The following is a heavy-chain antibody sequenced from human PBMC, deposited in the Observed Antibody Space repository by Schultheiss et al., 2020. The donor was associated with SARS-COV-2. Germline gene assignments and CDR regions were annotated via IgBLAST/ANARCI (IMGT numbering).Heavy chain of an antibody. J-gene: IGHJ6*02. Sequence: GGSLRLSCSASGFTFSSYAMHWVRQAPGKGLEYVSAISSNGGSTYYADSVKGRFTISRDNAKNSLYLQMNSLRAEDTAVYYCARAKWGLLPAPNYYGMDVWGQGTTVTVSS. CDR2: ISSNGGST. V-gene: IGHV3-64*04. D-gene: IGHD1-26*01. CDR1: GFTFSSYA. CDR3: ARAKWGLLPAPNYYGMDV.